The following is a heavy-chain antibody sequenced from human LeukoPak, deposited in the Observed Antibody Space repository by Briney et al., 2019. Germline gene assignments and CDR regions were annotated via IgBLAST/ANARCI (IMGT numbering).Heavy chain of an antibody. CDR1: GGSISSYY. Sequence: SETLSLTCTVSGGSISSYYWSWIRQPPGKGLEWIGYIYYSGSTDYNPSLKSRVTISIDTSKNQFSLKLSSVTAADTAVYYCARGGGVVGATTWNYWGQGSLVTVSS. J-gene: IGHJ4*02. CDR3: ARGGGVVGATTWNY. D-gene: IGHD1-26*01. CDR2: IYYSGST. V-gene: IGHV4-59*01.